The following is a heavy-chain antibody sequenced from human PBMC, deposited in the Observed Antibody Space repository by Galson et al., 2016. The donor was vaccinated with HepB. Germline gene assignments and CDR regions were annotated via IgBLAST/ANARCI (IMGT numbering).Heavy chain of an antibody. V-gene: IGHV4-31*03. J-gene: IGHJ4*02. D-gene: IGHD3-3*01. CDR1: GDSISNGGYS. CDR3: AKDRPEGDFPYYFDS. CDR2: IFYSGGT. Sequence: TLSLTCTVSGDSISNGGYSWSWIRQHPGKGLEWIGYIFYSGGTYFNPSLESRVTMSVDTSKNQFSLKLTSVTAADAAVYYCAKDRPEGDFPYYFDSWGQGALVTVSP.